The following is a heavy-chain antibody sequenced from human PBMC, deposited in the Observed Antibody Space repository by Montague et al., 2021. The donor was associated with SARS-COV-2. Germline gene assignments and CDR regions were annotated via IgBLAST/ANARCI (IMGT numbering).Heavy chain of an antibody. D-gene: IGHD6-13*01. V-gene: IGHV6-1*01. CDR1: GDSVSTNNTT. CDR3: GRVFAPAGTFDF. J-gene: IGHJ4*02. CDR2: TYFRSKWYN. Sequence: CAISGDSVSTNNTTWNWVRQSPSGDLEWLGRTYFRSKWYNDYAVSVKSRITINPDTSKNQFSLQLKSVTPKDTAIYFCGRVFAPAGTFDFGGQGTLVTVSS.